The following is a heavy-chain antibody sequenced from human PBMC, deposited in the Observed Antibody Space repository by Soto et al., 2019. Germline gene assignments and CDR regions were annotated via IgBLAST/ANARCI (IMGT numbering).Heavy chain of an antibody. CDR1: GFTFSSYG. D-gene: IGHD3-3*01. Sequence: GGSLRLSCAASGFTFSSYGMHWVRQAPGKGLEWVAVIWYDGSNKYYADSVKGRFTISRDNSKNTLYLQMNSLRAEDTAVYYCARGGPRITIFGVVIDHYYMDVWGKGTTVTVSS. V-gene: IGHV3-33*01. CDR2: IWYDGSNK. CDR3: ARGGPRITIFGVVIDHYYMDV. J-gene: IGHJ6*03.